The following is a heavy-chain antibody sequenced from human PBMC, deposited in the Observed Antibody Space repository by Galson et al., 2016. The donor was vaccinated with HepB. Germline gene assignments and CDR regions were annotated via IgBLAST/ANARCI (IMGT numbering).Heavy chain of an antibody. Sequence: SLRLSCAASGFTFSRYGIHWVRQAQGKGLEWVAVISYDGSCKFYADSVRGRFTISRDNSEDTVYLQMNGLRAEDTAVYYCARDYIMMTVTWGPDYWGQGTLVSVSS. CDR1: GFTFSRYG. CDR3: ARDYIMMTVTWGPDY. CDR2: ISYDGSCK. V-gene: IGHV3-30*03. J-gene: IGHJ4*02. D-gene: IGHD4-17*01.